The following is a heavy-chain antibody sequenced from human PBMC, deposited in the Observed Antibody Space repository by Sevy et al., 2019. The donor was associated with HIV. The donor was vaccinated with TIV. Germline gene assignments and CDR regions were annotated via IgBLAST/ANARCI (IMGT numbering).Heavy chain of an antibody. Sequence: GGSLRLSCAASGFTFSSYGMHWVRQAPGKGLEWVAVIWYDGSNKYYADSVKGRFTDSRDNSKNTLYLQMNSLGAEDTAVYYCASGDRYYYYGMDVWGQGTTVTVSS. V-gene: IGHV3-33*01. J-gene: IGHJ6*02. CDR2: IWYDGSNK. CDR3: ASGDRYYYYGMDV. CDR1: GFTFSSYG. D-gene: IGHD7-27*01.